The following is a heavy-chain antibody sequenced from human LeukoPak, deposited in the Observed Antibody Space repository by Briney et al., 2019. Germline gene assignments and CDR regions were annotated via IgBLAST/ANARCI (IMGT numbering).Heavy chain of an antibody. J-gene: IGHJ3*02. CDR1: GYTFIDYF. CDR2: INPNSGVT. V-gene: IGHV1-2*02. D-gene: IGHD1-7*01. CDR3: VRAVSGTLGGAFDI. Sequence: ASVKVSCKASGYTFIDYFIHWMRQTPGQGLEWLGCINPNSGVTRYAQKFQDRVTMTRDTAAYMELSSLKSDDTAVYYCVRAVSGTLGGAFDIWGQGTAVTVSS.